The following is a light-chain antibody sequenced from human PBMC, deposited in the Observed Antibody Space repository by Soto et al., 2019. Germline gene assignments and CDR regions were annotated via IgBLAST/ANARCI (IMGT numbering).Light chain of an antibody. Sequence: QSALTQPASVSGSPGQSITISCIGTSSDIGTYNLVSWYQQHPGKAPKLMIYGATTRPSGISDRFSRFRSGNTASQTVSVLQAEDEGDYYCCSYACRSTYGFGTVTKLTVL. J-gene: IGLJ1*01. CDR1: SSDIGTYNL. CDR3: CSYACRSTYG. CDR2: GAT. V-gene: IGLV2-23*01.